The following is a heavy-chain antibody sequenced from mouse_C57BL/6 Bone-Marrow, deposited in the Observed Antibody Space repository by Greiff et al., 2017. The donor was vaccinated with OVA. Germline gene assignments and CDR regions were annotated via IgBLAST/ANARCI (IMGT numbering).Heavy chain of an antibody. Sequence: QVQLKESGAELARPGASVKLSCKASGYTFTSYGISWVKQRTGQGLEWIGELHPRSGNTYYNEKFKGKATLTADKSSSTAYMELRSLTSEDSAVYFCARDYDYDGVWYFDVWGTGTTVTVSS. CDR3: ARDYDYDGVWYFDV. V-gene: IGHV1-81*01. D-gene: IGHD2-4*01. CDR1: GYTFTSYG. J-gene: IGHJ1*03. CDR2: LHPRSGNT.